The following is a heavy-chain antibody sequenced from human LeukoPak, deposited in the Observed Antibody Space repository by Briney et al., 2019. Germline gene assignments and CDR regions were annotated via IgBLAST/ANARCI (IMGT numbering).Heavy chain of an antibody. V-gene: IGHV4-38-2*02. D-gene: IGHD3-10*01. CDR2: MYHSGST. Sequence: KPSETLSLTCTVSGYPISSGHYWGWIRQPPGKGQEWIGSMYHSGSTYYNPPLKSRVTISEDTSKNQFSLKLRSVTAADTAVYYCARGPRFGELLWHWFDPWGQGTLVTVSS. CDR1: GYPISSGHY. CDR3: ARGPRFGELLWHWFDP. J-gene: IGHJ5*02.